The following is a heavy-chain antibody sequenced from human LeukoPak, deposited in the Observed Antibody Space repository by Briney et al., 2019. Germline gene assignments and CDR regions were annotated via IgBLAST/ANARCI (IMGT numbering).Heavy chain of an antibody. D-gene: IGHD6-13*01. J-gene: IGHJ4*02. CDR3: ARPVRVAAAGTYYFDY. CDR2: INTNTGNP. V-gene: IGHV7-4-1*02. CDR1: GYSFTSYY. Sequence: ASVKISCKASGYSFTSYYMYWVRQAPGQGLEWMGWINTNTGNPTYAQGFTGRFVFSLDTSVSTAYLQISSLKAEDTAVYYCARPVRVAAAGTYYFDYWGQGTLVTVSS.